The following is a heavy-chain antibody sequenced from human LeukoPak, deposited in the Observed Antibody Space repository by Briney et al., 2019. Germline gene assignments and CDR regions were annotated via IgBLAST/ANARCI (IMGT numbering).Heavy chain of an antibody. D-gene: IGHD2-15*01. V-gene: IGHV3-48*01. J-gene: IGHJ4*02. CDR2: IGTSSTTI. CDR3: AKVDDGDLLLLDV. Sequence: GGSLRLSCAASGFTFSSYTMNWVRQPPGKGLEWVSNIGTSSTTIYYADSVKGRFTISRDNKNLLYLEMNSLRVEDTAVYYCAKVDDGDLLLLDVWGQGTQVTVSA. CDR1: GFTFSSYT.